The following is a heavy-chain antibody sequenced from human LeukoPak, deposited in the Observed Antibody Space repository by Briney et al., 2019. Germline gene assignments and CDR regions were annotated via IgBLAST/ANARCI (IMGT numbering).Heavy chain of an antibody. D-gene: IGHD6-13*01. Sequence: GGSLRLSCVASGITVSRDAMTWVRQAPGKGLEWVTASSGPNTYYADSVRGRFTISRDDSKNTVYLRMNSLRAEDTAEYYCAKRRSRNTGPFDSWGPGTLVAVSP. V-gene: IGHV3-23*01. CDR1: GITVSRDA. CDR2: SSGPNT. CDR3: AKRRSRNTGPFDS. J-gene: IGHJ4*03.